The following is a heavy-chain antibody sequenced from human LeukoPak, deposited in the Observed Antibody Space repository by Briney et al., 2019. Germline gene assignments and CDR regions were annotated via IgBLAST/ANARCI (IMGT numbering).Heavy chain of an antibody. CDR3: ARPYRSGWYGAFDI. Sequence: SETLSLTYTVSGDSISSCYWSWIRQSPGKGLEWIGYIYTSGIANYNPSLKSRVTISADTSKNQLSLKLSSVTAADTAVYYCARPYRSGWYGAFDIWGQGTMVTVSS. CDR2: IYTSGIA. V-gene: IGHV4-4*09. J-gene: IGHJ3*02. D-gene: IGHD6-19*01. CDR1: GDSISSCY.